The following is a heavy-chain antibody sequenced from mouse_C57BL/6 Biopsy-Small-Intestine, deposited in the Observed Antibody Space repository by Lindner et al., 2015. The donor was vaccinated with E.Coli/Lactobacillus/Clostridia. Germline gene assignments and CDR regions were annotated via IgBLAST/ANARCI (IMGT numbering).Heavy chain of an antibody. V-gene: IGHV1-82*01. J-gene: IGHJ3*01. Sequence: VQLQESGPELVKPGPSVKISCKASGYVFSNSWMNWVKQRPGKGLELIGRIYPGDGDTNYNGKFKGKATLTADKSSSTAYMQLSSLTSEDSAVYFCAREITTVVGPFAYWGQGTLVTVSA. CDR3: AREITTVVGPFAY. CDR1: GYVFSNSW. CDR2: IYPGDGDT. D-gene: IGHD1-1*01.